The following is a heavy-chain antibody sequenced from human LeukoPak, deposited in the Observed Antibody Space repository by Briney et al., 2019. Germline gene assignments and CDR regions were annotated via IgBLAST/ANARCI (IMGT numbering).Heavy chain of an antibody. V-gene: IGHV1-69*13. Sequence: SVKVSCEASGGTFSGYAISWVRQAPGQGLEWMGGIIPIFGTANYAQKFQGRVTITADESTSTAYMELSSLRSEDTAVYYCARLGVYYYDSSGYYDSLTYWYFDLWGRGTLVTVSS. CDR2: IIPIFGTA. CDR1: GGTFSGYA. CDR3: ARLGVYYYDSSGYYDSLTYWYFDL. D-gene: IGHD3-22*01. J-gene: IGHJ2*01.